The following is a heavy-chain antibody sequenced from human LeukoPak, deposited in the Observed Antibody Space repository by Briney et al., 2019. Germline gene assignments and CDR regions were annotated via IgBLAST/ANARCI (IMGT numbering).Heavy chain of an antibody. V-gene: IGHV4-61*02. D-gene: IGHD3-22*01. CDR2: IYTSGST. J-gene: IGHJ4*02. Sequence: PSQTLSLTCTVSGGSISSGSYYWSWIRQPAGKGLEWIGRIYTSGSTNYNPSLKSRVTISVDRSKNQFSLKLSSVTAADTAVYYCARDLRGGYYYDSWYFDYWGQGTLVTVSS. CDR1: GGSISSGSYY. CDR3: ARDLRGGYYYDSWYFDY.